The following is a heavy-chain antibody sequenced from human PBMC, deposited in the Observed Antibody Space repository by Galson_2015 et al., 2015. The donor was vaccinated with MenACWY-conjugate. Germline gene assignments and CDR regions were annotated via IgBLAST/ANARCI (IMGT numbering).Heavy chain of an antibody. CDR3: ARIPAYDSNGMDV. Sequence: PALVKPTQTLTLTCTVSGFSLSNARMGVSWIRQPPGKALEWLAHIFSNDEKSYSTSLKSRLTISKDTSKSQVVLTMTNMDPVDTATYYCARIPAYDSNGMDVWGQGTTVTVSS. J-gene: IGHJ6*02. D-gene: IGHD3-22*01. CDR2: IFSNDEK. V-gene: IGHV2-26*01. CDR1: GFSLSNARMG.